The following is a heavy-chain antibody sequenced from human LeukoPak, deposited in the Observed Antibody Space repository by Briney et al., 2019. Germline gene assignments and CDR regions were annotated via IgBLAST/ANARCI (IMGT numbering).Heavy chain of an antibody. V-gene: IGHV3-66*04. Sequence: GGSLRLSCTASGFTASSKYMSWVRQAPGKRLEWVSFIRGDATTAYADSVQGRFTISRDDSKNTLYLQMDSLRVEDTAVYYCARRRGGYGEGEFDYWGQGTLVTVSS. J-gene: IGHJ4*02. CDR1: GFTASSKY. CDR3: ARRRGGYGEGEFDY. CDR2: IRGDATT. D-gene: IGHD4-17*01.